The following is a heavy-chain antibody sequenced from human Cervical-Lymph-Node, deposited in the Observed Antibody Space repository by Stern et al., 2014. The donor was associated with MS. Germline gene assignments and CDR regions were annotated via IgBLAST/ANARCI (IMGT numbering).Heavy chain of an antibody. CDR1: GTSVSSNY. CDR3: TREMAARRFDP. J-gene: IGHJ5*02. D-gene: IGHD6-6*01. V-gene: IGHV3-66*01. Sequence: EVQMVESGGGLVKRGGSLGLSCAASGTSVSSNYMTWVRQAPGKGQEWVSRYYPGIATDYAASVRGRFSVSRDNSKNTVYLEMNSLTPEDTAVYYCTREMAARRFDPWGQGTLVVVSS. CDR2: YYPGIAT.